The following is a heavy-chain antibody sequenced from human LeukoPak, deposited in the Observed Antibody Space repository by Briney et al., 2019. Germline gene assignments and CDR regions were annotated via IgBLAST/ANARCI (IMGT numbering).Heavy chain of an antibody. Sequence: SETLSLTCAVYGGSFSGYDWSWIRQPPGKGLEWIGEINHSGSTNYNPSLKSRVTISVDTSKNQFSLKLSSVTAADTAAYYCARVRGNSSSSNFDYWGQGTLVTVSS. CDR1: GGSFSGYD. J-gene: IGHJ4*02. V-gene: IGHV4-34*01. D-gene: IGHD6-6*01. CDR3: ARVRGNSSSSNFDY. CDR2: INHSGST.